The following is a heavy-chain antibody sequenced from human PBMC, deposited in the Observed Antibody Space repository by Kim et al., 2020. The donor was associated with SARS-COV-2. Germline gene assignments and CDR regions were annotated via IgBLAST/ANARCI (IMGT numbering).Heavy chain of an antibody. J-gene: IGHJ4*02. V-gene: IGHV4-39*01. CDR3: ARQGPRGLYYFDY. CDR2: IYYSGST. CDR1: GGSISSSSYY. Sequence: SETLSLTCTVSGGSISSSSYYWGWIRQPPGKGLEWIGSIYYSGSTYYTPSLKSRVTISVDTSKNQFSLKLSSVTAADTAVYYCARQGPRGLYYFDYWGQGTLVTVSS.